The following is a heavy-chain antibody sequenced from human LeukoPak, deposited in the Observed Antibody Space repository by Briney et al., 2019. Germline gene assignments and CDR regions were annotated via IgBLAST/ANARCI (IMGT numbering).Heavy chain of an antibody. Sequence: SLRLSCAASGFTFDDYAMHWVRQAPGKGLEWVSGIGWNSGDIGYADSVKGRFTISRDNAKNSLYLQMNSLRAEDTALYYCAKVTDNYSSSGFDYWGQGTLVTVTS. V-gene: IGHV3-9*01. CDR2: IGWNSGDI. CDR3: AKVTDNYSSSGFDY. J-gene: IGHJ4*02. D-gene: IGHD6-6*01. CDR1: GFTFDDYA.